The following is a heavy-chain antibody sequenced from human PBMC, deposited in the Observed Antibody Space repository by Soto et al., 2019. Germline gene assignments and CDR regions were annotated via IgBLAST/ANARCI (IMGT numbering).Heavy chain of an antibody. CDR1: GFTLGGYP. Sequence: GASLRLSRTASGFTLGGYPMNCFRQAPGKWLEWLVFIRGKAYGGTTEYAAPVRCRFTIPREDSKSIIYLQMNSLKTEDTAVYFCARGYGGYETFSHFFDSWRQGT. J-gene: IGHJ4*02. CDR3: ARGYGGYETFSHFFDS. D-gene: IGHD5-12*01. CDR2: IRGKAYGGTT. V-gene: IGHV3-49*03.